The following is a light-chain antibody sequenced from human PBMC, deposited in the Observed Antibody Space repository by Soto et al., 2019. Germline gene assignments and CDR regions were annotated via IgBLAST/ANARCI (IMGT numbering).Light chain of an antibody. V-gene: IGLV1-40*01. J-gene: IGLJ2*01. CDR2: GNS. CDR3: QSYDSSLSVVV. Sequence: QSVLTQPPSVSGAPGQRVTISCTGSSSNIGAGYDVHWYQQLPGTAPKLLIYGNSNRPSGVPDRFSGSKSGTSASLAITGLQAQHEAYYYCQSYDSSLSVVVFGGGTKLTVL. CDR1: SSNIGAGYD.